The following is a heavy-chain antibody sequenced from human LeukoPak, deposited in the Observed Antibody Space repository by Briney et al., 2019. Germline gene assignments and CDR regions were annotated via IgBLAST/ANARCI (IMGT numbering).Heavy chain of an antibody. CDR3: AREGSRSSWYYFDY. D-gene: IGHD6-13*01. V-gene: IGHV4-4*07. CDR1: GGSISNYY. J-gene: IGHJ4*02. CDR2: IYASGST. Sequence: SETLSLTCSVSGGSISNYYWSWIRQPAGKGLEWIGRIYASGSTNYNPSLKSRVTISVDTSKNQFSLKLSSVTAADTAVYYCAREGSRSSWYYFDYWGQGTLVTVSS.